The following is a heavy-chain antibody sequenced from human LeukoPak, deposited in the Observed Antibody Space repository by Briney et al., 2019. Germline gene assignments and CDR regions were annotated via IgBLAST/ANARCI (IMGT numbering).Heavy chain of an antibody. CDR3: ARDPPYGSGSYFSNNWFDP. CDR2: ISAYNGNT. Sequence: ASVKVSRKASGYTFTSYGISWVRQAPGQGLEWMGWISAYNGNTNYAQKLQGRVTMTTDTSTSTAYMELRSLRSDDTAVYYCARDPPYGSGSYFSNNWFDPWGQGTLVTVSS. J-gene: IGHJ5*02. V-gene: IGHV1-18*01. D-gene: IGHD3-10*01. CDR1: GYTFTSYG.